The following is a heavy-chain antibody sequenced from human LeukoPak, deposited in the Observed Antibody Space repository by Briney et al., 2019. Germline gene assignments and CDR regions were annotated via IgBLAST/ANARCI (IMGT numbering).Heavy chain of an antibody. J-gene: IGHJ4*02. V-gene: IGHV3-7*04. CDR3: ARGRDSAN. D-gene: IGHD5-24*01. Sequence: PGGSLRLSCAASGFTFRAFRMGRVRQAPGRGLEWVASIKEDGSEKFYVDSVKGRFTISRDNAKKSLYLQMNSLTAEDAAVYYCARGRDSANRGQGTLVTVSS. CDR2: IKEDGSEK. CDR1: GFTFRAFR.